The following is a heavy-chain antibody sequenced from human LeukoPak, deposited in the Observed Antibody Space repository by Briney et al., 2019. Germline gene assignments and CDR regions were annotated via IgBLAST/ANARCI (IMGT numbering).Heavy chain of an antibody. Sequence: PGGSLRLSCSASGFTISSYAMSWVRQAPGKGLEWVGRIKPKTDGETTEYAAPVTDRFSISRDDSKSMMYLQMNSLKTEDTAVYYCITPLPYSAQGGQGTLVTVSS. V-gene: IGHV3-15*01. J-gene: IGHJ4*02. CDR1: GFTISSYA. CDR2: IKPKTDGETT. CDR3: ITPLPYSAQ. D-gene: IGHD2-21*01.